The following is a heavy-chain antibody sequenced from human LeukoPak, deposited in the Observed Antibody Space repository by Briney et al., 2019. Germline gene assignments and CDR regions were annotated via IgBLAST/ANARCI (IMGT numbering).Heavy chain of an antibody. J-gene: IGHJ4*02. D-gene: IGHD3-10*01. CDR1: GFTFGNYA. CDR3: AKITMATTPNF. V-gene: IGHV3-23*01. CDR2: ITDSGRKT. Sequence: GGSLRLSCEASGFTFGNYAMNWVRQASGKGLEWVSGITDSGRKTYYADPVKGRFSISRDNSRNTLYLQMSDLRAEDTAVYYCAKITMATTPNFWGRGTLVTVSS.